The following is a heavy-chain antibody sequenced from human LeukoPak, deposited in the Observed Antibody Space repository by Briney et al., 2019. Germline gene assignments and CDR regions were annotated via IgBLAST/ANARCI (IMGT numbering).Heavy chain of an antibody. Sequence: GGSLRLSCAASGFTFSSYSMNWVRQAPGKGLEWVSSISSSSSYIYYADSLKGRFTISRDNAKNSLYLQMNSLRAEDTAVYYCARMSLAAAGASDIWGQGTMVTVSS. CDR2: ISSSSSYI. V-gene: IGHV3-21*01. J-gene: IGHJ3*02. CDR3: ARMSLAAAGASDI. D-gene: IGHD6-13*01. CDR1: GFTFSSYS.